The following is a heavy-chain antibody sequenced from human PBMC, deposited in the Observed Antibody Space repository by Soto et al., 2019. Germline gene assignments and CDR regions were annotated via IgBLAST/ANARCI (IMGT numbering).Heavy chain of an antibody. Sequence: PSETLSLTCAVYGGSFSGYYWSWIRQPPGKGLEWIGEINHSGSTNYNPSLKSRVTISVDTSKNQFSLKLSSVTAADTAVYYCARGVVTIFGVVNDYGMDVWGQGTTVTVSS. V-gene: IGHV4-34*01. CDR2: INHSGST. J-gene: IGHJ6*02. CDR3: ARGVVTIFGVVNDYGMDV. CDR1: GGSFSGYY. D-gene: IGHD3-3*01.